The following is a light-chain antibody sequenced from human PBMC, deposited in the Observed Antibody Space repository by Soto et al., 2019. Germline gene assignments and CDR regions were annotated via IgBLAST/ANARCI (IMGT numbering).Light chain of an antibody. CDR2: SNS. V-gene: IGLV1-47*02. J-gene: IGLJ2*01. Sequence: QSVLTQPPSASGAPGQRVTISCSGSSSNIGSNYVYWYQQFPGTAPKRLIYSNSQRPSGVPDRFSGSKSGTSASLAISGLRSDDEADYYCAAWDDSLSGVVFGGGTKRTVL. CDR1: SSNIGSNY. CDR3: AAWDDSLSGVV.